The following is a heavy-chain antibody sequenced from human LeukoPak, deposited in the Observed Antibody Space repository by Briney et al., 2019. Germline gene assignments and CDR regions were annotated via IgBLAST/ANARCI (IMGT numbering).Heavy chain of an antibody. CDR2: ISGSGGST. CDR1: GITFSNYA. V-gene: IGHV3-23*01. D-gene: IGHD6-13*01. J-gene: IGHJ4*02. CDR3: AKGRWGPAAGPDAILFDY. Sequence: RSGGSLRLSCVASGITFSNYAVSWVRQAPGKGLEWVSAISGSGGSTYYADSVKGRFTISRDNSKNTLYLQMNSLRAEDTAVYYCAKGRWGPAAGPDAILFDYWGQGTLVTVSS.